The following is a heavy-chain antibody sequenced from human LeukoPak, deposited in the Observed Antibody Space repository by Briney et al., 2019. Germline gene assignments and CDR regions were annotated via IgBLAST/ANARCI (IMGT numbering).Heavy chain of an antibody. J-gene: IGHJ4*02. V-gene: IGHV4-59*01. CDR3: ARDQRGYFDY. Sequence: PSETLSLTCTGSGGSISSYYWSWIRQPPGKGLEWIGYIYYSGSTNYNPSLKSRVTISVDTSKNQFSLKLSSVTAADTAVYYCARDQRGYFDYWGQGTLVTVSS. CDR2: IYYSGST. CDR1: GGSISSYY.